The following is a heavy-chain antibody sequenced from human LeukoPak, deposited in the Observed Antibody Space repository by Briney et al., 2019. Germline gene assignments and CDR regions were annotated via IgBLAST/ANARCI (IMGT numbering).Heavy chain of an antibody. Sequence: GRSLRLSCAASAFTFDDYAMHWVRQAPGKGLEWVSGISWNSGSIGYADSVKGRFTISRDNAKNSLYLQMNSLRAEDTALYYCAKDIGSSSHYYYYGMDVWGQGTTVTVSS. V-gene: IGHV3-9*01. CDR1: AFTFDDYA. J-gene: IGHJ6*02. D-gene: IGHD6-13*01. CDR2: ISWNSGSI. CDR3: AKDIGSSSHYYYYGMDV.